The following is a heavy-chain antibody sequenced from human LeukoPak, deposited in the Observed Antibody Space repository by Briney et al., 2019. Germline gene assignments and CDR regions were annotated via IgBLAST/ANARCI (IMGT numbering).Heavy chain of an antibody. V-gene: IGHV1-18*01. CDR3: ARVHSYYYGSGSYCSDY. J-gene: IGHJ4*02. CDR1: VYTFTSYG. Sequence: ASVKVSCKASVYTFTSYGISWVRQAPGQGLEWMGWISAYNGNTNYAQKLQGRVTMTTDTSTSTAYMELRSLRSDDTAVYYCARVHSYYYGSGSYCSDYWGQGTLVTVSS. D-gene: IGHD3-10*01. CDR2: ISAYNGNT.